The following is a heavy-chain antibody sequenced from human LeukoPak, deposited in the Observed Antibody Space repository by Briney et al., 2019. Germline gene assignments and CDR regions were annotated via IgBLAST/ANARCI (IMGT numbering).Heavy chain of an antibody. CDR3: ASGVGYYDSSGPFDY. CDR1: GGSISSSSYY. Sequence: SETLSLTCTVSGGSISSSSYYWGWIRQPPGKGLEWIGSIYYSGSTYYNPSLKSRVTISVDTSKNQFSLKLSSVTDADTAVYYCASGVGYYDSSGPFDYWGQGTLVTVSS. J-gene: IGHJ4*02. CDR2: IYYSGST. V-gene: IGHV4-39*01. D-gene: IGHD3-22*01.